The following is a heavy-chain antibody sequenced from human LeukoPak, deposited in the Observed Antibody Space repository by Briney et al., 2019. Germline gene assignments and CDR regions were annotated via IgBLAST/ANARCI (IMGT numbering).Heavy chain of an antibody. Sequence: PVRSLRLSCAASGFTFSSYGMHWVRQAPGKGLEWVAVIWYDGSNKYYADSVKGRFTISRDNSKNTLYLQMNSLRAEDTAVYYCAREGSSGYYYYYYMDVWGKGTTVTVSS. V-gene: IGHV3-33*01. J-gene: IGHJ6*03. CDR3: AREGSSGYYYYYYMDV. D-gene: IGHD6-13*01. CDR1: GFTFSSYG. CDR2: IWYDGSNK.